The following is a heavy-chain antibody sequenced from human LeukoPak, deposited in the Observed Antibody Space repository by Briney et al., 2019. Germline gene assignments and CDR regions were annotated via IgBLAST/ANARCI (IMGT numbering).Heavy chain of an antibody. V-gene: IGHV1-3*03. CDR1: GYTFTKYA. CDR2: IIPDNGDT. J-gene: IGHJ5*02. D-gene: IGHD3-10*01. Sequence: ASVKVSCKASGYTFTKYAIHWVRQAPGQRLEWMGWIIPDNGDTKYSQDFQGRLIITRDTSATTAYMELSSLRSEDMAVYYCARDGSGTSGDRFDPWGQGTLVTVSS. CDR3: ARDGSGTSGDRFDP.